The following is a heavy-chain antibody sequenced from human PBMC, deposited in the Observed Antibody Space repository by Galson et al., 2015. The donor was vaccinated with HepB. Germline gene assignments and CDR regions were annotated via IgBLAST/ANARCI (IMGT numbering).Heavy chain of an antibody. CDR1: GFTFSDYY. CDR3: ARDIRSVAVAIDY. Sequence: SLRLSCAAFGFTFSDYYMTWIRQAPGKGLEWVSYISNSGSTIYYADSVEGRFIISRDNAKNSLYLQMNSLRVEDTAVYYCARDIRSVAVAIDYWGQGALVTVSS. J-gene: IGHJ4*02. CDR2: ISNSGSTI. D-gene: IGHD6-19*01. V-gene: IGHV3-11*01.